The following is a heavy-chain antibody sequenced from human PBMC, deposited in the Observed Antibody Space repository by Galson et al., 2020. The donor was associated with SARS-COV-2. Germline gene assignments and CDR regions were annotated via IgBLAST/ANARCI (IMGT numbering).Heavy chain of an antibody. CDR1: GYTFTSYY. V-gene: IGHV1-46*01. CDR2: INPSGGST. D-gene: IGHD6-13*01. J-gene: IGHJ6*02. CDR3: ARDRDAYKDSSSWSVHYYDGMDV. Sequence: ASVKVSCKASGYTFTSYYMHWVRQAPGQGLEWMGIINPSGGSTSYAQKFQGRVTMTRDTSTSTVYMELSSLRSEDTAVYYCARDRDAYKDSSSWSVHYYDGMDVWGQGTTVTVSS.